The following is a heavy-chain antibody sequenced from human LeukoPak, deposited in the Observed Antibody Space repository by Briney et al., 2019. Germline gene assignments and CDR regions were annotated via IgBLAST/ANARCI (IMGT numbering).Heavy chain of an antibody. CDR3: AREREWEAFFDY. D-gene: IGHD1-26*01. CDR1: GVSISSYY. J-gene: IGHJ4*02. CDR2: IYYSGST. V-gene: IGHV4-59*01. Sequence: SETLSLTCTVSGVSISSYYWSWIRQPPGKGLEWIGYIYYSGSTNYNPSLKSRVTISVDTSKNQFSLKLSSVTAADTAVYYCAREREWEAFFDYWGQGTLVTVSS.